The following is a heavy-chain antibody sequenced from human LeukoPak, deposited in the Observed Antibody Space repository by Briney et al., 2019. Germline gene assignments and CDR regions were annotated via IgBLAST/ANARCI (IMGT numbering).Heavy chain of an antibody. CDR1: GGSISSYY. J-gene: IGHJ3*02. Sequence: SETLSLTCTVSGGSISSYYWSWIRQPPGKGLEWIGYIYYSGSTNYNPSLKSRVTISVDTSKDQFSLKLSSVTAADTAVYYCARPSYSYGYGDAFDIWGQGTMVTVSS. CDR3: ARPSYSYGYGDAFDI. CDR2: IYYSGST. D-gene: IGHD5-18*01. V-gene: IGHV4-59*01.